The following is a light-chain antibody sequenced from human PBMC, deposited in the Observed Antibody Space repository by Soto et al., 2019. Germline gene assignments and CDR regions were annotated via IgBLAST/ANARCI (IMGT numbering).Light chain of an antibody. V-gene: IGKV3-20*01. CDR3: QQYGSAPLT. Sequence: EIVLTQSPGTLSLSPGERATLSCRASQSVSSSYFAWYQLTPGQAPRLLSYGASSRATGIPDRFTGSVSGTDFTLTISRLEPEDFSVYYCQQYGSAPLTFVGGTKVEI. CDR1: QSVSSSY. J-gene: IGKJ4*01. CDR2: GAS.